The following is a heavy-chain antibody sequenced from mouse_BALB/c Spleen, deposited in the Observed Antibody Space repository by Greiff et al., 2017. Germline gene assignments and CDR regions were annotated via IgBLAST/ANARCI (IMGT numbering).Heavy chain of an antibody. CDR3: ARGAWFAY. V-gene: IGHV1-53*01. Sequence: VQLQQSGAELVKPGASVKLSCKASGYTFTSYYMYWVKQRPGQGLEWIGEINPSNGGTNFNEKFKGKATLTSDKSSSTAYMELSSLTSEDSAVYYCARGAWFAYWGQGTLVTVSA. J-gene: IGHJ3*01. CDR1: GYTFTSYY. CDR2: INPSNGGT.